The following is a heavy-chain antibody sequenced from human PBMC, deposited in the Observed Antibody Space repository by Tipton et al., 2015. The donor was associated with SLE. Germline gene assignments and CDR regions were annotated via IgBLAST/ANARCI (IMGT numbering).Heavy chain of an antibody. J-gene: IGHJ6*02. CDR3: ARSRGGPIVEMGMDV. V-gene: IGHV4-34*01. Sequence: TLSLTCAVYGGSFSGYYWSWIRQPPGKGLGWIGEINHSGSTNYNPSLKSRVTISVDTSKNQFSLKLSSVTAADTAVYYCARSRGGPIVEMGMDVWGQGTTVTVSS. CDR2: INHSGST. D-gene: IGHD2-21*01. CDR1: GGSFSGYY.